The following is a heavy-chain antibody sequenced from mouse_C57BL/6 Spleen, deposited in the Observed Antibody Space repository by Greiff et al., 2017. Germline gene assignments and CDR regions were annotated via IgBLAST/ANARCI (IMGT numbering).Heavy chain of an antibody. CDR1: GFSLSTSGMG. Sequence: QVTLKESGPGILQSSQTLSLTCSFSGFSLSTSGMGVSWIRQPSGKGLEWLAHIYWDDDKRYNPSLKSRLTISKDTSRNQVFLKITSVDTADTATYYCARNDYGGLYFDYWGQGTTLTVSS. CDR2: IYWDDDK. D-gene: IGHD2-4*01. CDR3: ARNDYGGLYFDY. V-gene: IGHV8-12*01. J-gene: IGHJ2*01.